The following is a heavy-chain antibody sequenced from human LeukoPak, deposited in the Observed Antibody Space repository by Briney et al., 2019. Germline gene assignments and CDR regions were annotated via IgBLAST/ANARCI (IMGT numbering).Heavy chain of an antibody. J-gene: IGHJ4*02. CDR1: GGSFSGYY. Sequence: PSETLSLTCAVYGGSFSGYYWSWIRQPPGKGLEWIGEINHSGSTNYNPSLKSRVTISVDTSKNQFSLKLSSVTAADTAVYYCARDLSEGAGYWGQGTLVTVSS. D-gene: IGHD6-19*01. CDR3: ARDLSEGAGY. CDR2: INHSGST. V-gene: IGHV4-34*01.